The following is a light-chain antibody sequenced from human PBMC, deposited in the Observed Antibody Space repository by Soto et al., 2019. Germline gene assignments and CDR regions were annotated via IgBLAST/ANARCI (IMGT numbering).Light chain of an antibody. CDR3: QQYYNCPLFP. V-gene: IGKV3-15*01. CDR2: GAS. J-gene: IGKJ5*01. Sequence: EIVLTQSPATLSVSPGERATLSCRASQSVSSNLAWYQQKHGQAPRLLIYGASTRATGIPARFSGRGCGRVFTLTISSLQSDDFAVYYFQQYYNCPLFPFGQVTPPDIK. CDR1: QSVSSN.